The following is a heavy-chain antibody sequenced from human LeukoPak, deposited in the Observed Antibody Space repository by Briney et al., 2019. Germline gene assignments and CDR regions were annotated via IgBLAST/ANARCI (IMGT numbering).Heavy chain of an antibody. CDR3: ARDKDWNYAGAFDI. CDR2: ITSSSDI. Sequence: GGSLRLSCAASRFTFSSYSMNWVRQAPGKGLGWVSFITSSSDIYYADSVKGRFTISRDNDKNSLYLQMNSLRAEDTAGYYCARDKDWNYAGAFDIWGQGRMVTVSS. J-gene: IGHJ3*02. CDR1: RFTFSSYS. V-gene: IGHV3-21*01. D-gene: IGHD1-7*01.